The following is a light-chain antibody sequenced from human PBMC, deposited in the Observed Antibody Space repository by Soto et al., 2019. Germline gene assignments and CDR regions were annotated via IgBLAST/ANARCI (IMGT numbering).Light chain of an antibody. CDR1: SSDTGGYNY. V-gene: IGLV2-14*03. Sequence: QSALTQPASVSGSPGQSITISCTGTSSDTGGYNYVSWYQQLPGKVPKLIIYDVSNRPSGVSDRFSGSKSGNAASLTISGLQAEDEADYYCSSYTSTSTLYVFGTGTKVTVL. CDR3: SSYTSTSTLYV. J-gene: IGLJ1*01. CDR2: DVS.